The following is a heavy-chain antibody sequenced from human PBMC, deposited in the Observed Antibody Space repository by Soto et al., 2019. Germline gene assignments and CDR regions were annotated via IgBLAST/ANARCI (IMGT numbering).Heavy chain of an antibody. D-gene: IGHD3-22*01. CDR1: GFTFSSYW. CDR2: IKQDGSEK. V-gene: IGHV3-7*03. Sequence: PGGSLRLSCAASGFTFSSYWMSWVRQAPGKGLEWVANIKQDGSEKYYVDSVKGRFTISRDNAKNSLYLQMNSLRAEDTAVYYCARDRHYYDSSGYSHAFDIWGQGTMVTVSS. CDR3: ARDRHYYDSSGYSHAFDI. J-gene: IGHJ3*02.